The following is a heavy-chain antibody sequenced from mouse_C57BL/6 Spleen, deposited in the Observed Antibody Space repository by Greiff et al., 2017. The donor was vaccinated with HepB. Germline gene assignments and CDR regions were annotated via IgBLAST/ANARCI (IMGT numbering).Heavy chain of an antibody. Sequence: QVQLQQSGAELAKPGASVKLSCKASGYTFTSYWMHWVKQRPGQGLEWIGYINPSSGYTKYNQKFKDKATLTADKSSSTAYMQLSSLTYEDSAVYYCARVYYYGSSYELDYAMDYWGQGTSVTVSS. D-gene: IGHD1-1*01. J-gene: IGHJ4*01. CDR1: GYTFTSYW. V-gene: IGHV1-7*01. CDR3: ARVYYYGSSYELDYAMDY. CDR2: INPSSGYT.